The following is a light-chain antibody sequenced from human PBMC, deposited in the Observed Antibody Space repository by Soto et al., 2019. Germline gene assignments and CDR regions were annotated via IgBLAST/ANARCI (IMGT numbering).Light chain of an antibody. CDR2: DAS. V-gene: IGKV3-11*01. CDR3: QHRGNWPLT. CDR1: QSVSSY. J-gene: IGKJ4*01. Sequence: EIVLTQSPATLSLSPGERATLSCRASQSVSSYLAWYQQKPGQAPRLLIYDASNRATGIPARFSGSGSGTDFTLTISSLEPEDFALYYCQHRGNWPLTFGGGTKVEIK.